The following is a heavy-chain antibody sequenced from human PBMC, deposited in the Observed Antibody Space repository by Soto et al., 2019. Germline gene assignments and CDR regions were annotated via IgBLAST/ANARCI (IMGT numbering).Heavy chain of an antibody. V-gene: IGHV1-69*01. CDR3: ARAKGRYYYDSSGYYSTDY. CDR1: GGTFSSYA. D-gene: IGHD3-22*01. CDR2: IIPIFGTA. J-gene: IGHJ4*02. Sequence: QVQLVQSGAEVKKPGSSVKVSCKASGGTFSSYAISWVRQAPGQGLEWMGGIIPIFGTANYAQKFQGRVTITADEATSTAYMELSSLRSEDTAVYYCARAKGRYYYDSSGYYSTDYWGQGTLVTVSS.